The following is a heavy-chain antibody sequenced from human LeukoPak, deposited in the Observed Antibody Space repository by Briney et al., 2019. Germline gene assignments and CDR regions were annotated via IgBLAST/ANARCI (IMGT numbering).Heavy chain of an antibody. D-gene: IGHD5-18*01. V-gene: IGHV1-2*02. CDR1: GYTFTGYY. Sequence: ASVKVSCKASGYTFTGYYMHWVRQAPGQGLEWMGWINPNSGGTNYAQKFQGRVTMTRDTSISTAYMELSRLRSDDTAVYYCATEDTAMVRVYYWGQGTLVTVSS. CDR2: INPNSGGT. CDR3: ATEDTAMVRVYY. J-gene: IGHJ4*02.